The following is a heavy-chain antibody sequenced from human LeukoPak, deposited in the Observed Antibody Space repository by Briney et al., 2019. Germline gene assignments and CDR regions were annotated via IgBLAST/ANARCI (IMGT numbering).Heavy chain of an antibody. J-gene: IGHJ4*02. D-gene: IGHD3-10*01. V-gene: IGHV4-61*02. Sequence: SETLSLTCTVSGGSISSGSYYWSWIRQPAGKGLEWIGRIYTSGSTNYNPSLKSRVTISVDTSKNQFSLKLSSVTAADTAVYYCARDGMVRGATYPEYYFDYWGQGTLVTVSS. CDR2: IYTSGST. CDR3: ARDGMVRGATYPEYYFDY. CDR1: GGSISSGSYY.